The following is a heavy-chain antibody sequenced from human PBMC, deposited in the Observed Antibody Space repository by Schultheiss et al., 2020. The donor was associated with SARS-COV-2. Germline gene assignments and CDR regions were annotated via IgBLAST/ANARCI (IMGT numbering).Heavy chain of an antibody. CDR3: ARGVILSGHYMWDY. CDR2: ISAYNGNT. J-gene: IGHJ4*02. CDR1: GYTFTSYG. Sequence: ASVKVSCKASGYTFTSYGINWVRQAPGQGLEWMGWISAYNGNTNYAQKFQGSVTMTRDSSISTVYMELSNLRSDDTAVYYCARGVILSGHYMWDYWGQGTLVTVSS. D-gene: IGHD3-3*01. V-gene: IGHV1-18*01.